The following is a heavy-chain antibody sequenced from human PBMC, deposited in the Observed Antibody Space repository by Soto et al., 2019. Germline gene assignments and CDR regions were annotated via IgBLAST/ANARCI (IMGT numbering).Heavy chain of an antibody. CDR3: ARRRFRIAAREGWFDP. Sequence: PSETLSLTCAVYGGSFSGYYWSWIRQPPGKGLEWIGEINHSGSTNYNPSLKSRVTISVDTSKNQFSLKLSSVTVADTAVYYCARRRFRIAAREGWFDPWGQGTLVTVSS. CDR2: INHSGST. D-gene: IGHD6-6*01. CDR1: GGSFSGYY. J-gene: IGHJ5*02. V-gene: IGHV4-34*01.